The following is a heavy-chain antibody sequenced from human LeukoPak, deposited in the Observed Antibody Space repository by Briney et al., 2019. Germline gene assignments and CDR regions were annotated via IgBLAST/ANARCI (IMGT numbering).Heavy chain of an antibody. V-gene: IGHV3-21*01. J-gene: IGHJ3*02. Sequence: GVLRLSCAASGFTFSTYSMNWVRQAPGKGLEWVSSISSGSSYIYYADSVKGRFTISRDNAKNSLYLQMNSLRAEDTAVYYCARDSTGWQADSFDIWGQGTKVTVSA. CDR2: ISSGSSYI. D-gene: IGHD2-8*02. CDR1: GFTFSTYS. CDR3: ARDSTGWQADSFDI.